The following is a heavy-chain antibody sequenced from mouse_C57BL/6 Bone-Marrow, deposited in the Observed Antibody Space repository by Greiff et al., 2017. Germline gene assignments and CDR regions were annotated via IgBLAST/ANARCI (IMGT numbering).Heavy chain of an antibody. CDR1: GYTFTNYW. CDR2: IYPGGGYT. CDR3: ARLGYYAWFAY. J-gene: IGHJ3*01. V-gene: IGHV1-63*01. Sequence: VQLQESGAELVRPGTSVKMSCKASGYTFTNYWIGWAKQRPGHGLEWIGDIYPGGGYTNYNETFKGKATLTADKSSSTAYMQFSSLTSEDSAIYYCARLGYYAWFAYWGQGTLVTVSA. D-gene: IGHD2-3*01.